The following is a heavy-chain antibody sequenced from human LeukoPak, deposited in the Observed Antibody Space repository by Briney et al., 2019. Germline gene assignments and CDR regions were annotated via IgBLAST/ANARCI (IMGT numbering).Heavy chain of an antibody. V-gene: IGHV4-34*01. CDR2: INHSGST. D-gene: IGHD5-12*01. CDR3: ASPRGGYSGYAPFDY. Sequence: SETLSLTCAVYGRSLSGYYWSWIRQPPGKGLEWIGEINHSGSTNYNPSLKSRVTISVDTSKNQFSLKLSSVTAADTAVYYCASPRGGYSGYAPFDYWGQGTLVTVSS. J-gene: IGHJ4*02. CDR1: GRSLSGYY.